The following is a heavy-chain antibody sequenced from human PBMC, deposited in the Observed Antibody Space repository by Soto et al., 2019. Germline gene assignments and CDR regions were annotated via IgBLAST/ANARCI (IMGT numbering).Heavy chain of an antibody. Sequence: GGSLRLSCAASGFTFSSYGMHWVRQAPGKGLEWVAVIWDDGSNKYYADSVKGRFTISRDNSKNTLYLQMNSLRAEDTAVYYCARDGSTLVPLDYWGQGTLVTVSS. D-gene: IGHD2-2*01. CDR2: IWDDGSNK. CDR3: ARDGSTLVPLDY. V-gene: IGHV3-33*01. J-gene: IGHJ4*02. CDR1: GFTFSSYG.